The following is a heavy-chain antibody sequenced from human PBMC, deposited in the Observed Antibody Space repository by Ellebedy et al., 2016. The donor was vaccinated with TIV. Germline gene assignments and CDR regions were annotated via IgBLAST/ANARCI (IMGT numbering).Heavy chain of an antibody. CDR3: AKDLTVVVMLPDY. J-gene: IGHJ4*02. Sequence: GESLKISXAASGFTFSTYGMHWVRQAPGKGLEWVSAISGSGGSTYYADSVKGRFTISRDNSKNTLYLQMNSLRAEDTAVYYCAKDLTVVVMLPDYWGQGTLVTVSS. D-gene: IGHD3-22*01. V-gene: IGHV3-23*01. CDR1: GFTFSTYG. CDR2: ISGSGGST.